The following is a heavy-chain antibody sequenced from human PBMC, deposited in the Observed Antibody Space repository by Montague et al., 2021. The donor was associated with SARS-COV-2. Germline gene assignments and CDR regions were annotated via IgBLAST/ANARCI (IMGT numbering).Heavy chain of an antibody. CDR2: ISYDGSNK. D-gene: IGHD5-24*01. CDR3: AAEMASISAPLDY. CDR1: GFPFSSYA. Sequence: SRRLSCAASGFPFSSYAMHWVRQDPGKGLEWVAVISYDGSNKYYADSVKGRFTISRDNSKNTLYLQMNSLRAEDTAVYYCAAEMASISAPLDYWGQGALVTVSS. J-gene: IGHJ4*02. V-gene: IGHV3-30*04.